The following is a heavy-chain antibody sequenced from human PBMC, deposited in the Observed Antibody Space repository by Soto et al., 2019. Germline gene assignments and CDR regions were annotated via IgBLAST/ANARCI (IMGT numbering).Heavy chain of an antibody. CDR2: ISSSSSVI. Sequence: PGRSQRISSATSGLNLSDCAMNWVRQAPGKRLKQVSYISSSSSVIDYADSVKGRFTVSRDNARNSLYLQMNSLRAEDTAVYYCARDLSWGSNWYYYMDVWGKGTTVTVSS. J-gene: IGHJ6*03. CDR3: ARDLSWGSNWYYYMDV. D-gene: IGHD7-27*01. CDR1: GLNLSDCA. V-gene: IGHV3-48*01.